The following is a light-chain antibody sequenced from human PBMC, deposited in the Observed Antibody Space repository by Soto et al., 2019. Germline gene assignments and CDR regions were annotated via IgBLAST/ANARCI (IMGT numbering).Light chain of an antibody. Sequence: QSVLTQPASVSGSPGQSITISCTGTISDVGGYNYVSWYQQHPGKAPKLMIFDVSNRPSGVSNRFSGSKSGYTASLTISGLQAEDEADCYCSSYTSSSTYVFGTGTKLTVL. CDR3: SSYTSSSTYV. J-gene: IGLJ1*01. CDR2: DVS. CDR1: ISDVGGYNY. V-gene: IGLV2-14*03.